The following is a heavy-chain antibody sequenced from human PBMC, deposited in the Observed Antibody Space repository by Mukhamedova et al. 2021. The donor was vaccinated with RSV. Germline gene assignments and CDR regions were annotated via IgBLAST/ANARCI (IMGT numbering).Heavy chain of an antibody. CDR3: VKDMPVSGWYD. V-gene: IGHV3-23*01. CDR2: VTGGGT. CDR1: A. J-gene: IGHJ4*02. Sequence: AMSWVRQIPGKGLEWVSAVTGGGTYYADSVKGRFTISRDNSKNTLYLQMNSLSAEDTALYYCVKDMPVSGWYDWGQGTLVTVSS. D-gene: IGHD6-19*01.